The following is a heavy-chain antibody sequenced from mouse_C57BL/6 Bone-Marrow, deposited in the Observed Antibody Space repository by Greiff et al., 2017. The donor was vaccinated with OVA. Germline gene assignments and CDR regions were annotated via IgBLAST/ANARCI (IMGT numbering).Heavy chain of an antibody. D-gene: IGHD2-5*01. Sequence: EVKLVESGGGLVKPGGSLKLSCAASGFTFSSYAMSWVRQTPEKRLEWVATISDGGSYTYYPDNVKGRFTISRDNAKNNLYLQMSHLKSEDTAMYYCARDPAYYSKSYAMDYWGQGTSVTVSS. J-gene: IGHJ4*01. CDR3: ARDPAYYSKSYAMDY. CDR2: ISDGGSYT. V-gene: IGHV5-4*01. CDR1: GFTFSSYA.